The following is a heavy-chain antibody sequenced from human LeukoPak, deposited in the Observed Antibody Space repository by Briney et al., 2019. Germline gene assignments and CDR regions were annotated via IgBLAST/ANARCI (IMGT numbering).Heavy chain of an antibody. J-gene: IGHJ4*02. Sequence: GASVKVSCKASGYTFTSYYMHSVRQAPGQGLEWMGIINPSGGSTSYAQKFQGRVTMTRDTSTSTVYMELSSLRSEDTAVYYCARDLKFVGIAAAGLFVYWGQGTLVTVSS. CDR1: GYTFTSYY. V-gene: IGHV1-46*01. CDR3: ARDLKFVGIAAAGLFVY. D-gene: IGHD6-13*01. CDR2: INPSGGST.